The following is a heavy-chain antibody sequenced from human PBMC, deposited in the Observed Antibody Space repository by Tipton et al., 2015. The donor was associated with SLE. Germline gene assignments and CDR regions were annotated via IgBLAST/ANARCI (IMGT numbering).Heavy chain of an antibody. CDR2: MNPNSGNT. CDR1: GNSFSTYD. Sequence: QSGAEVKKPGASVKVSCKASGNSFSTYDINWVRQSTGQGLEWMGWMNPNSGNTGYAQKFQGRVTLTMDTSVSTAYMELSSLKSDDAAVYYCATRYSSTWADAFDLWGQGTMVTVSS. J-gene: IGHJ3*01. D-gene: IGHD2-2*01. V-gene: IGHV1-8*02. CDR3: ATRYSSTWADAFDL.